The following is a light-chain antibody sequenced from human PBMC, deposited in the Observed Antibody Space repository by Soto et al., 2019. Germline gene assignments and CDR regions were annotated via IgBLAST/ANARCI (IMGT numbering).Light chain of an antibody. Sequence: DIQMTQPPSSLSASVGDRVTITCRASQSISTYLHWYQQKPGKAPNLLIYAASTLQSGVPSRFSGSGSGTDFTLTISSLQPEDFATYFCQHGYSTPLTFGGGTRWISN. J-gene: IGKJ4*01. CDR3: QHGYSTPLT. CDR1: QSISTY. V-gene: IGKV1-39*01. CDR2: AAS.